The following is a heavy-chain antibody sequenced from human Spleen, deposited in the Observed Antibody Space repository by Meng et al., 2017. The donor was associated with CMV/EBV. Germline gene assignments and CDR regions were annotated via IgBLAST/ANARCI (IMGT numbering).Heavy chain of an antibody. Sequence: GSLRLSCTVSGGSISSSSYYWGWIRQPPGKGLEWIASIYYSGTTYYNPSLKSRVTISVDTSKNQFSLKLSSVTAADTAVYYCARDYDSSGYYLGFWGQGTLVTVSS. V-gene: IGHV4-39*07. D-gene: IGHD3-22*01. CDR3: ARDYDSSGYYLGF. CDR2: IYYSGTT. CDR1: GGSISSSSYY. J-gene: IGHJ4*02.